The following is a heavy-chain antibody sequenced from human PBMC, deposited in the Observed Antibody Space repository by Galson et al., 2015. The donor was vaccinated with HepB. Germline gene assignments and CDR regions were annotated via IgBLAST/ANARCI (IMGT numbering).Heavy chain of an antibody. V-gene: IGHV3-7*03. CDR1: GFTFSSYW. Sequence: SLRLSCAASGFTFSSYWMSWVRQAPGKGLEWVANIKQDGSEKYYVDSVKGRFTISRDNAKNSLYLQMNSLRAEDTAVYYCARSMTTVVTHPYDSWGQGTLVTVSS. J-gene: IGHJ4*02. D-gene: IGHD4-23*01. CDR3: ARSMTTVVTHPYDS. CDR2: IKQDGSEK.